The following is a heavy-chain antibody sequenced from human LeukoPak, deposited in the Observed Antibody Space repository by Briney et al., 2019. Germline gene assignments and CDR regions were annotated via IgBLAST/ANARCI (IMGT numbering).Heavy chain of an antibody. CDR2: IWADGTT. CDR3: ARDGAGIESWVELDP. D-gene: IGHD2-21*01. J-gene: IGHJ5*02. V-gene: IGHV3-66*02. CDR1: GFSVSNHY. Sequence: QPGGSLRLSCAASGFSVSNHYMAWVRQAPGRRREWVSFIWADGTTSSTDSGRGRFTVSRDKFKHTLYLQMSSLRPDDTALYYCARDGAGIESWVELDPWGQGTQVTVSA.